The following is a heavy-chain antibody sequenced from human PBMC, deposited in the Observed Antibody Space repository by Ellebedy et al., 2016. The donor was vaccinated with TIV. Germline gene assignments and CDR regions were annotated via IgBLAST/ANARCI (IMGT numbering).Heavy chain of an antibody. CDR3: ASRPVIEAGPPDY. D-gene: IGHD6-6*01. J-gene: IGHJ4*02. CDR2: IYSGRST. Sequence: ESLKISCAASGVTVSSNYMSWVRQAPGKGLEWVSLIYSGRSTYYADSVKGRFTVSRDNSKNTLYLQMNSLRAEDTAVYYCASRPVIEAGPPDYWGQGTLVTVSS. CDR1: GVTVSSNY. V-gene: IGHV3-53*01.